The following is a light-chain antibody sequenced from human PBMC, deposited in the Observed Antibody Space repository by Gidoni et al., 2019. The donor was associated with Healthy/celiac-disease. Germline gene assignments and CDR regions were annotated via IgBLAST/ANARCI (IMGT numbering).Light chain of an antibody. CDR1: QSISSL. CDR3: QKYNSDSWT. V-gene: IGKV1-5*03. J-gene: IGKJ1*01. CDR2: KAS. Sequence: DIQIPQSPSTLSASVGDRVTITCRASQSISSLLAWYQQKPGKAPKLLIYKASSLESGVPSRFSDSGSGTEFTLTISSLQPDDFATYYCQKYNSDSWTFGQGTKVEIK.